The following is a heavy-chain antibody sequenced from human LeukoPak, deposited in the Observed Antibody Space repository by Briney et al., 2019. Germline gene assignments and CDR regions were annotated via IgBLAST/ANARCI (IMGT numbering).Heavy chain of an antibody. CDR1: GGSFSGYY. Sequence: PSETLSLTCAVYGGSFSGYYWSWIRQPPGKGLEWIGEINHSGSTNYNPSLKSRVTISVDTSKNQFSLKLSSVTAADTAVYYCARGESKSRYSSGWYLSYWGQGTLVTVSS. J-gene: IGHJ4*02. V-gene: IGHV4-34*01. CDR2: INHSGST. D-gene: IGHD6-19*01. CDR3: ARGESKSRYSSGWYLSY.